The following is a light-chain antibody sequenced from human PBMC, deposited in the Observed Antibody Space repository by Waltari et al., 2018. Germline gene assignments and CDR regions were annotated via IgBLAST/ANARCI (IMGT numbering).Light chain of an antibody. CDR3: QQRSNRPPWT. J-gene: IGKJ1*01. Sequence: IVLTQSPATPSLSPGERATPSCTASPSIISHLAWYQHNPVQAPRPLIYVASHRATGIPASVTGSGSGTDCTLTISSLETEDFAVYYCQQRSNRPPWTFGQGTKVEIK. CDR1: PSIISH. CDR2: VAS. V-gene: IGKV3-11*01.